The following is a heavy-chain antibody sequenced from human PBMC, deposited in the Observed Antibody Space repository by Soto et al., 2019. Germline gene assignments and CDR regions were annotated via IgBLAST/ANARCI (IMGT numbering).Heavy chain of an antibody. V-gene: IGHV5-51*01. J-gene: IGHJ6*02. CDR3: ASSLAGNYYYYGMDV. CDR2: IYPGDSDT. Sequence: GESLKISCNGSGYSFTIYWIGWVRQMPGKGLEWVGIIYPGDSDTRYSPSFQGQVTISADKSISTAYLQWSSLKASDTAMYYCASSLAGNYYYYGMDVWGQGTTVTVSS. CDR1: GYSFTIYW.